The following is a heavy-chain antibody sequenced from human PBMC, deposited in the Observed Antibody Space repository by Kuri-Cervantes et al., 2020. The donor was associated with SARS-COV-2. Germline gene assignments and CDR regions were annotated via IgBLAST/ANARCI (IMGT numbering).Heavy chain of an antibody. CDR3: ARATYYYGSSGYYSDY. CDR1: GGSISSSGYY. V-gene: IGHV4-39*01. Sequence: ESLMISCTVSGGSISSSGYYWGWIRQPPGKGLEWIGSIYYSGSTYYNPSLKSRFPISVDTSKNQFSLKMSSVTAADTAVYYCARATYYYGSSGYYSDYWGQGTLVTVSS. CDR2: IYYSGST. J-gene: IGHJ4*02. D-gene: IGHD3-22*01.